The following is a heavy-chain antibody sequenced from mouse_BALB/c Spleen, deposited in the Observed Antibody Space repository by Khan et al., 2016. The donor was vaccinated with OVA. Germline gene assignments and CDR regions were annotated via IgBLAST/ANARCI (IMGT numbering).Heavy chain of an antibody. CDR1: GDSITSGY. CDR2: INYSGST. CDR3: ATSYCGNSYWYFDV. J-gene: IGHJ1*01. Sequence: EVQLQESGPSLVNPSQTLSLTCSVSGDSITSGYWNWIRKFPGNKLEYMGYINYSGSTYYNPSLKSRISITRDTSKNQFYLKLISVTTEDKATYFCATSYCGNSYWYFDVWGAGTTVTVSS. D-gene: IGHD1-1*01. V-gene: IGHV3-8*02.